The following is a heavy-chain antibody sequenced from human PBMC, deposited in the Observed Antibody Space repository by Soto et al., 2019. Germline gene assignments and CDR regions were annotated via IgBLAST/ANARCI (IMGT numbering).Heavy chain of an antibody. CDR2: IYDSGSS. J-gene: IGHJ4*02. CDR3: ARVISSRDEYFDY. V-gene: IGHV4-30-4*01. D-gene: IGHD2-2*01. Sequence: SETLSLTCTVSGASISSGDYFWSWIRQSPGKGLQWIGYIYDSGSSYYNPSLRSRVTMSVDTSKNQFSLKLSSVTAADTAVYYCARVISSRDEYFDYWGQGTVVTVSS. CDR1: GASISSGDYF.